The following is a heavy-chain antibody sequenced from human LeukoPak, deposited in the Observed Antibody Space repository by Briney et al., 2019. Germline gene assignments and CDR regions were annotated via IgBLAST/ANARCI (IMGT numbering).Heavy chain of an antibody. CDR3: ARDSYYGSGSYVGYYYYMDV. V-gene: IGHV4-59*01. Sequence: SETLSLTCTVSGGSISSYYWSWIRQPPGKGLEWIGYIYYSGSTNYNPSLKSRVTISVDTSKNQFSLKLSSVTAADTAVYYCARDSYYGSGSYVGYYYYMDVWGKGTTVTISS. CDR2: IYYSGST. D-gene: IGHD3-10*01. CDR1: GGSISSYY. J-gene: IGHJ6*03.